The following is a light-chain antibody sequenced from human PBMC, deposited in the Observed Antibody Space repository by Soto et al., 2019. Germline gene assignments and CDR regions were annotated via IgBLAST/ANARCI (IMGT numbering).Light chain of an antibody. V-gene: IGKV3-11*01. CDR2: GAS. CDR1: QSVSRY. CDR3: QQRSNWPQDLT. J-gene: IGKJ4*01. Sequence: EIVLTQSPATLSLSPGERATLSCRASQSVSRYLAWYQQKPGQAPRLLIYGASNRATGIPARFSGSGSGTDFTLTISSLEPEDFAVYYCQQRSNWPQDLTFGGGTKVEIK.